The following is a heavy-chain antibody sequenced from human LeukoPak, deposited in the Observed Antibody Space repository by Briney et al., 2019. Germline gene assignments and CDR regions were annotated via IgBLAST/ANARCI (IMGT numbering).Heavy chain of an antibody. V-gene: IGHV5-51*01. D-gene: IGHD1-20*01. CDR2: IYPGDSDT. CDR3: ARLTGTTNDY. Sequence: EWMGIIYPGDSDTRYSPSFQGQVTISADKFITTAYLQWSSLKASDTAMYYCARLTGTTNDYWGQGTLVTVSS. J-gene: IGHJ4*02.